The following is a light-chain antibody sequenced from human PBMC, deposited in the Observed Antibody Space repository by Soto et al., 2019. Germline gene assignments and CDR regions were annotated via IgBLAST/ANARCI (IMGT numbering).Light chain of an antibody. CDR2: GVY. J-gene: IGKJ1*01. CDR1: QTGSNNY. V-gene: IGKV3-20*01. CDR3: QHYGYSQWT. Sequence: IVLTQSPGTLSLSPGERATLSCRASQTGSNNYLAWYQHKSGQAPRLLIYGVYTRASGIPDRFSGSGSGTEFTLTITRLEPEDSAVYFCQHYGYSQWTFGQGTKVDIK.